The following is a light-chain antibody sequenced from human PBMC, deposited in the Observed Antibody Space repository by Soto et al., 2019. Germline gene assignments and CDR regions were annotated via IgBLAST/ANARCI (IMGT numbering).Light chain of an antibody. Sequence: SYELTQPPSVSVAPGKTARITCGGNNIGSKSGHWYQQKAGQAPILAMYYDSDRPSGIPERFSGSNSGNTATLTISTVEAGDEVDYYCQVWDISSNHVVFGGGTQLTV. CDR2: YDS. CDR3: QVWDISSNHVV. J-gene: IGLJ2*01. V-gene: IGLV3-21*04. CDR1: NIGSKS.